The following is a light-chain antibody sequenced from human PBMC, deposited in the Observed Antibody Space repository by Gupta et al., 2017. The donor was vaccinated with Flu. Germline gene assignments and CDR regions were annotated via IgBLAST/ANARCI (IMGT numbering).Light chain of an antibody. Sequence: QSVLTQPPSVSGAPGQRVTVSCPGSKSNIGAGNVVHWYQHLPGTAPKLLIYVNNNRPSGVPDRFSGSKSGTSASLAITGLQPEDEADYYCQSYDNSLSTWVFGGGTKLTVL. J-gene: IGLJ3*02. V-gene: IGLV1-40*01. CDR1: KSNIGAGNV. CDR3: QSYDNSLSTWV. CDR2: VNN.